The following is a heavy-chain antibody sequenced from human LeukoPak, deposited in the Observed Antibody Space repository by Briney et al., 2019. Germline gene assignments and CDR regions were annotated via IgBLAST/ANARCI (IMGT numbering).Heavy chain of an antibody. CDR2: INHSGST. V-gene: IGHV4-34*01. CDR1: GGSFSGYY. D-gene: IGHD3-9*01. J-gene: IGHJ6*03. Sequence: SETLSLTCAVYGGSFSGYYWSWIRQPPGKGLEWIGEINHSGSTNYSPSLKSRVTISVDTSKNQFSLKLSSVTAADTAVYYCARGRWVLLTGKNYYYYYMDVWGKGTTVTVSS. CDR3: ARGRWVLLTGKNYYYYYMDV.